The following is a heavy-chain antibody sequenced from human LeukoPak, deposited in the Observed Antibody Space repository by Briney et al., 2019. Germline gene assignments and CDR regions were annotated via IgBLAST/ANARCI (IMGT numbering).Heavy chain of an antibody. V-gene: IGHV1-2*02. CDR2: INPNSGGT. Sequence: VASVKVSCKASGYTFTGYYMHWVRQAPGQGLEWMGWINPNSGGTNYAQKFQGRVTMTRDTSISTAYMELSRLRPDDTAVYYCARDADIVATWDYWGQGTLVTVSS. J-gene: IGHJ4*02. CDR1: GYTFTGYY. D-gene: IGHD5-12*01. CDR3: ARDADIVATWDY.